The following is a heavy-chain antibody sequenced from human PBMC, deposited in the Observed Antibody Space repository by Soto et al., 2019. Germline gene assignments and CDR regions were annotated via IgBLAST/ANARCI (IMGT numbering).Heavy chain of an antibody. Sequence: CTVAEGKIVGLGCCWIRKKQPPGKGLEWMGYIFYSGSTNYNPSLSGRVSMTVDTSKNQVSLNLRSVTAADTAVYYCARVSTVTKLDYCGHGMLVTVSS. D-gene: IGHD4-17*01. CDR2: IFYSGST. J-gene: IGHJ4*01. V-gene: IGHV4-61*08. CDR3: ARVSTVTKLDY. CDR1: EGKIVGLGCC.